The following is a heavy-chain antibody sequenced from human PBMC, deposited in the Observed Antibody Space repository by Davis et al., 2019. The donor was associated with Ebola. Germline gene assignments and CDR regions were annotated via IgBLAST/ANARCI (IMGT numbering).Heavy chain of an antibody. J-gene: IGHJ4*02. Sequence: SVKVSCKASGGTFSSYTISWVRQAPGQGLEWMGRIIPILGIANYAQKFQGRVTITADKSTSTAYMELSSLKASDTAMYYCARLSAAAGFGDYWGQGTLVTVSS. CDR2: IIPILGIA. CDR1: GGTFSSYT. D-gene: IGHD6-13*01. CDR3: ARLSAAAGFGDY. V-gene: IGHV1-69*02.